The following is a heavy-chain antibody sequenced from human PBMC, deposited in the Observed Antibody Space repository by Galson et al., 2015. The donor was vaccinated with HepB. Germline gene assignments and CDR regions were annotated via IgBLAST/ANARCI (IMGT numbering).Heavy chain of an antibody. Sequence: SVKVSCKASGYTFSNYYMQWVRQAPGQGLEWMGIINPSGGSTTYAQKFQGRVTMTGDMSTSTVYMDLSSLRSEDTAVYYCARVDSGSYFRYWGQGTLVTVSS. J-gene: IGHJ4*02. V-gene: IGHV1-46*01. CDR3: ARVDSGSYFRY. CDR2: INPSGGST. CDR1: GYTFSNYY. D-gene: IGHD1-26*01.